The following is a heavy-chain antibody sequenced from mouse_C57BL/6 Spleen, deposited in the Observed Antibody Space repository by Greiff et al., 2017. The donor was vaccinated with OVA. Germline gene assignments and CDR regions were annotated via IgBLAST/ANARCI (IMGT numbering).Heavy chain of an antibody. D-gene: IGHD1-1*01. J-gene: IGHJ4*01. CDR2: IDSSDSYT. CDR1: GYTFTSYW. CDR3: ARGYYGIIYAMDY. V-gene: IGHV1-69*01. Sequence: QVQLQQSGAELVMPGASVKLSFKASGYTFTSYWMHWVKQRPGQGPEWIGEIDSSDSYTNYNQKFKGKSTLTVDKSSSTAYMQLSSLTSEDSAVYYCARGYYGIIYAMDYWGQGTSVTVSS.